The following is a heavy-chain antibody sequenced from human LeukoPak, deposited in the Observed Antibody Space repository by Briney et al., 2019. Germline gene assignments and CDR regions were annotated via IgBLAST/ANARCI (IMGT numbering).Heavy chain of an antibody. CDR2: IYYTGST. CDR3: ATGRAAAGSLGY. J-gene: IGHJ4*02. V-gene: IGHV4-59*01. Sequence: PSETLSLTCTVSGGSISSYYWSWIRQPPGKGLEWIGYIYYTGSTNFNPSLKSRVTMSLDTSKNQFPLKLNSVTAADTAVYYCATGRAAAGSLGYWGQGTLVTVSS. CDR1: GGSISSYY. D-gene: IGHD6-25*01.